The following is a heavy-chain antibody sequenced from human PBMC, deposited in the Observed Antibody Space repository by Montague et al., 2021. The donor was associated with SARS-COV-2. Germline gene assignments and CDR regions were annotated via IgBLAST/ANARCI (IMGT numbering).Heavy chain of an antibody. D-gene: IGHD6-19*01. Sequence: TNNNPSLKSRVTMSVDTSKNQFSLNVTSVTAADTAIYYCASESVYSSGCRYYYGMDVWGQGTTVTVS. J-gene: IGHJ6*02. CDR3: ASESVYSSGCRYYYGMDV. CDR2: T. V-gene: IGHV4-4*07.